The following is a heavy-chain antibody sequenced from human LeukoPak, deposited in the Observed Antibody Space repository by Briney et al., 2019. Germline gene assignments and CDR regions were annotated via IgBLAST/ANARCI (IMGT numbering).Heavy chain of an antibody. CDR2: ISYDGSNK. Sequence: GSLRLSCAASGFTFSSYAMHWVRQAPGKGLEWVAVISYDGSNKYYADSVKGRFTISRDNSKNTLYLQMNSLRAEDTAVYYCARDGERWLQPFDYWGQGTLVTVSS. J-gene: IGHJ4*02. D-gene: IGHD5-24*01. CDR3: ARDGERWLQPFDY. CDR1: GFTFSSYA. V-gene: IGHV3-30*04.